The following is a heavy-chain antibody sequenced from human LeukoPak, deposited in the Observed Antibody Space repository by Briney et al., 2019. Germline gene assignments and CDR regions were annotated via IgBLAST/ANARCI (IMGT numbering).Heavy chain of an antibody. CDR1: GFTFSSYA. CDR2: ISYDGSNK. V-gene: IGHV3-30-3*01. CDR3: ARDRLGGLDY. J-gene: IGHJ4*02. D-gene: IGHD2-15*01. Sequence: PGRSLRLSCAASGFTFSSYAMHWVRQAPGKGLEWVAVISYDGSNKYYADSVKGRFTISRGNSKNTLYLQMNSLRAEDTAVYYCARDRLGGLDYWGQGTLVTVSS.